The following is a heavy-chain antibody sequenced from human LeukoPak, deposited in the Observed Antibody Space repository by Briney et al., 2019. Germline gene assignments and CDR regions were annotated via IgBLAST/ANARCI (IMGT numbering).Heavy chain of an antibody. Sequence: ASVKVSFKASGYTFTSYGVSWVRQAPGQGLEWMGWISTYGGSTNYAQNLQGRVTVTTDTSTTTVYMELRSLRSDDTAVYYCARPNTDAAGYYFDYWGQGTLVTVSS. J-gene: IGHJ4*02. CDR3: ARPNTDAAGYYFDY. D-gene: IGHD6-13*01. CDR1: GYTFTSYG. CDR2: ISTYGGST. V-gene: IGHV1-18*01.